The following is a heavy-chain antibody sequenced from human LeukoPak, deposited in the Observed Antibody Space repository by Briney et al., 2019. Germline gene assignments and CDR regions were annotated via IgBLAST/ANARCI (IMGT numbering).Heavy chain of an antibody. CDR1: GFIFSSYW. CDR2: INSDGSST. CDR3: ARAYYYDSSGYYGRVGFDY. V-gene: IGHV3-74*01. J-gene: IGHJ4*02. D-gene: IGHD3-22*01. Sequence: GGSLRLSCAASGFIFSSYWMHWVRQAPGKGLAWVSRINSDGSSTSYADSVKGRFTISRDNAKNTLYLQMNSLRAEDTAVYYCARAYYYDSSGYYGRVGFDYWGQGTLVTVSS.